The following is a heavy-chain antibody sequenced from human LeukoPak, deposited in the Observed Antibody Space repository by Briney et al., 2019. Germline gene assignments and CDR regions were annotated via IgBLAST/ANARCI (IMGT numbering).Heavy chain of an antibody. CDR3: AKEGPGYSYGYVDYYYGMDV. J-gene: IGHJ6*02. Sequence: PGGSLRLSCAASGFTFSSYAMSWVRQAPGKGLEWVSAISGSGGSTYYADSVKGRFTISRDNSKNTLYLQMNSLRAEDTAVYYCAKEGPGYSYGYVDYYYGMDVWGQGTTVTVSS. D-gene: IGHD5-18*01. CDR1: GFTFSSYA. CDR2: ISGSGGST. V-gene: IGHV3-23*01.